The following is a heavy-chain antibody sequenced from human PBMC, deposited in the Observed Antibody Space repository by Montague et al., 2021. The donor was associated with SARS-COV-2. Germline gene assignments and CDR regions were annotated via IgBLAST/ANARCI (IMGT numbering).Heavy chain of an antibody. D-gene: IGHD1-26*01. CDR3: ARGMGGGYLYYFDY. V-gene: IGHV4-59*01. CDR1: GDSISNYY. J-gene: IGHJ4*02. Sequence: SETLSLTCTVSGDSISNYYWSWIRRPPGKGLEWLGYIYYSGSTNXNPSLKSRVTISVDTSKNQFPLRLSSVTAADTAVYYCARGMGGGYLYYFDYWGQGTLVTVSS. CDR2: IYYSGST.